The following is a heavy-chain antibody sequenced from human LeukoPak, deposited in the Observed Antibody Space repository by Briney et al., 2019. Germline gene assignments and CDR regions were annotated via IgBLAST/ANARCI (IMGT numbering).Heavy chain of an antibody. CDR3: ARLAGIATVATELDY. CDR2: IYPGDSDT. CDR1: GYTFTNYW. Sequence: GESLKISCKGSGYTFTNYWIARVRQMPGKGLEWMGIIYPGDSDTRYSPSFQGQVSISADKSIRTAYLQWSSLKASDTAMYYCARLAGIATVATELDYWGQGTLVTVSS. J-gene: IGHJ4*02. D-gene: IGHD6-13*01. V-gene: IGHV5-51*01.